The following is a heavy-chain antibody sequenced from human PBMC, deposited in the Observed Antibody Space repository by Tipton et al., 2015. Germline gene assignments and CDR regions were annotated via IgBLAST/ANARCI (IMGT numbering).Heavy chain of an antibody. J-gene: IGHJ2*01. CDR3: ARVRYDSSGYQNWYFDL. CDR2: IYYDGST. CDR1: GGSISSYY. V-gene: IGHV4-59*01. D-gene: IGHD3-22*01. Sequence: LRLSCTVSGGSISSYYWSWIRQPPGKGLEWIGYIYYDGSTNYNPSLKSRVTISVDTSKNQFSLNLSSVTAADTAVYYCARVRYDSSGYQNWYFDLWGRGTLVTVSS.